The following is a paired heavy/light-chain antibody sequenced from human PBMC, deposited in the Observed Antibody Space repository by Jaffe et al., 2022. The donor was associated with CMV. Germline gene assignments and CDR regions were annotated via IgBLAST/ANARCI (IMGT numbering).Light chain of an antibody. CDR3: QTWDSNLYLV. J-gene: IGLJ2*01. Sequence: SYELTQPPSVSVSPGQTASITCSGDKLGDKYVCWYQQKPGQSPVLVIYQDSQRPSGIPERFSGSNSGNTATLTISGTQAMDEADYYCQTWDSNLYLVFGGGTKLTVL. CDR2: QDS. V-gene: IGLV3-1*01. CDR1: KLGDKY.
Heavy chain of an antibody. D-gene: IGHD2-15*01. V-gene: IGHV1-18*04. J-gene: IGHJ6*03. CDR3: ARGRGSPRGPRNNYYYMDV. CDR2: ISASNGHT. CDR1: GYTFTSYG. Sequence: QVQLVQSGPEVKKPGASVKVSCKASGYTFTSYGISWVRQAPGQGLEWMGWISASNGHTNYDQKFLGRIAMTTDTSTSTAYMELRSLRSDDTAVYFCARGRGSPRGPRNNYYYMDVWGKGTTVTVSS.